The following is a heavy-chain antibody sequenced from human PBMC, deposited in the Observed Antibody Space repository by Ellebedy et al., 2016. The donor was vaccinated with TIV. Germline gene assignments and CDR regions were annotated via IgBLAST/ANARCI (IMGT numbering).Heavy chain of an antibody. Sequence: GESLKISCGASGFIFKNFLMYWVRQAPGKGPEWVSRISGDGRTTNYADSVKGRFTISRDNSKNTLYLQVNSLRAEDTAVYYCAKSRWLQPDYDYWGQGTLVTVSS. CDR3: AKSRWLQPDYDY. D-gene: IGHD5-24*01. CDR2: ISGDGRTT. V-gene: IGHV3-74*01. J-gene: IGHJ4*02. CDR1: GFIFKNFL.